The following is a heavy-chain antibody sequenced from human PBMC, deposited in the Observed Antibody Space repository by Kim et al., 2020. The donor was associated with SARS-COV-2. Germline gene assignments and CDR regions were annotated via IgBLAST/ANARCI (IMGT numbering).Heavy chain of an antibody. CDR1: GGSISSGDSY. V-gene: IGHV4-30-4*01. CDR3: ARDQSLVGGTVDAFEV. J-gene: IGHJ3*01. D-gene: IGHD1-26*01. CDR2: IYYSGST. Sequence: SETLSLTCTVSGGSISSGDSYWIWIRQPPGKGLEWIGYIYYSGSTYYNPSLKSRVTISVDTSKNQFSLKLSSVTAADTAGYYCARDQSLVGGTVDAFEV.